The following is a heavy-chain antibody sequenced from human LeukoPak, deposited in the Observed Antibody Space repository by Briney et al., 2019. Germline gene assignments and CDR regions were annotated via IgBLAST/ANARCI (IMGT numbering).Heavy chain of an antibody. Sequence: GGSLRLSCATSGFTFSTSDMHWVRQAPGKGLEWVSFIQYDGSRKNYVDSVKGRFAISRDNSKSTLYLQMFSLRAEDTAIYYCATYRQVLLPFESWGQGTLVTVSS. J-gene: IGHJ4*02. CDR3: ATYRQVLLPFES. D-gene: IGHD2-8*02. V-gene: IGHV3-30*02. CDR1: GFTFSTSD. CDR2: IQYDGSRK.